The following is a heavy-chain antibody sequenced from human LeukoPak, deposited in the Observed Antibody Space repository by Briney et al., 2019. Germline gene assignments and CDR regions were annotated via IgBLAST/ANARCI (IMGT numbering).Heavy chain of an antibody. CDR2: ISGSGGST. D-gene: IGHD2-2*02. Sequence: GGSLRLSCAASGFTFSSYSMNWVRQAPGKGLEGVSGISGSGGSTYYADSVKGRFTISRDNYKNTLYLQMNSLRAEDTAVYYCAKSMTRFGYCSSSSCYTLGYWGQGTLVTVSS. V-gene: IGHV3-23*01. CDR3: AKSMTRFGYCSSSSCYTLGY. CDR1: GFTFSSYS. J-gene: IGHJ4*02.